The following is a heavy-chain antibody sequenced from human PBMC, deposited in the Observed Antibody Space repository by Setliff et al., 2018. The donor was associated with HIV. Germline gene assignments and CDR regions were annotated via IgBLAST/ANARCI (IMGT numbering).Heavy chain of an antibody. CDR1: GLTLSNYW. CDR3: AREQGGYGGGFDY. D-gene: IGHD5-12*01. CDR2: INSDGATT. J-gene: IGHJ4*02. V-gene: IGHV3-74*01. Sequence: GGSLRLSCVASGLTLSNYWMHWVRQAPGKGLVWVSRINSDGATTGYADSVKGRFTISRDNAKNTLYLQMNSLRAEDTAVYYCAREQGGYGGGFDYWGQGTLVTVSS.